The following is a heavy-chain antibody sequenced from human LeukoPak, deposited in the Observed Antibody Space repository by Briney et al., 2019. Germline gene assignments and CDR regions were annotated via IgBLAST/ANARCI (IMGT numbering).Heavy chain of an antibody. J-gene: IGHJ6*02. CDR1: GGSISSYY. Sequence: SETLSLTCTVSGGSISSYYWSWIRQPAGKGLEWIGRIYTSGSTNYNPSLKSRVTMSVDTSKNQFSLKLSSVTAADTAVYYRARDRGIPPTTEHYYGMDVWGQGTTVTVSS. D-gene: IGHD4-17*01. CDR2: IYTSGST. V-gene: IGHV4-4*07. CDR3: ARDRGIPPTTEHYYGMDV.